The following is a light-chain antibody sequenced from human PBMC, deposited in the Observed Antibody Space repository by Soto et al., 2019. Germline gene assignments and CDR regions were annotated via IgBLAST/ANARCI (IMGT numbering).Light chain of an antibody. Sequence: DIQMTQSPSTLSGPVGDRVTITCRASQTISSWLAWYQQKPGKAPKLLIYKASTLKSGVPSRFSGSGSGTEFTLTISSLQPDDFATYYCQQYKSYSFGQGTKVDIK. CDR1: QTISSW. J-gene: IGKJ1*01. CDR2: KAS. CDR3: QQYKSYS. V-gene: IGKV1-5*03.